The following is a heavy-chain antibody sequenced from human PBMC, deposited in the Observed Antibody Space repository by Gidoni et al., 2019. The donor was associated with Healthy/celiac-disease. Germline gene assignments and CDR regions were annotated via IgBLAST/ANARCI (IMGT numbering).Heavy chain of an antibody. J-gene: IGHJ5*02. CDR1: GCSISSYY. CDR3: ARSNPTGYLGWFDP. D-gene: IGHD6-13*01. CDR2: IYYSGST. V-gene: IGHV4-59*08. Sequence: QVQLQESGPGLVKPSETLSLTCTVSGCSISSYYWSWIRQPPGKGLEWIGYIYYSGSTNYNPSLKSRVTISVDTSKNQFSLKLSSVTAADTAVYYCARSNPTGYLGWFDPWGQGTLVTVSS.